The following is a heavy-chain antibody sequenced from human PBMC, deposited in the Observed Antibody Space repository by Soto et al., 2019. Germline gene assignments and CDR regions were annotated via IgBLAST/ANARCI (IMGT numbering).Heavy chain of an antibody. J-gene: IGHJ6*02. V-gene: IGHV1-69*17. CDR1: GGPFNNYS. D-gene: IGHD3-3*01. CDR3: ARGFFGVVGCFFGMDV. Sequence: QVQLVQSGAEVKKPGSSVKVSCKASGGPFNNYSLNWVRQAPGQGLEWMGGIIPVFGLTKYESKFQGRLNITADKATSTAYMELSSLTSADTAVYYCARGFFGVVGCFFGMDVWGQGTTVTVSS. CDR2: IIPVFGLT.